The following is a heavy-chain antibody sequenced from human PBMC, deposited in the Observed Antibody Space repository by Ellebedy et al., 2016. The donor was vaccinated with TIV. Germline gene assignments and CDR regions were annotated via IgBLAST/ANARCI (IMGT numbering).Heavy chain of an antibody. Sequence: GGSLRLSXAASGFPFTNAWMSWVRQAPGKGLEWVGRTRNKANSYTTEYAASVKGRFTISRDDSKNLLYLQMNSLKTEDTAVYYCARTFFHWGQGTLVTVSS. CDR3: ARTFFH. D-gene: IGHD3-3*01. V-gene: IGHV3-72*01. CDR1: GFPFTNAW. CDR2: TRNKANSYTT. J-gene: IGHJ4*02.